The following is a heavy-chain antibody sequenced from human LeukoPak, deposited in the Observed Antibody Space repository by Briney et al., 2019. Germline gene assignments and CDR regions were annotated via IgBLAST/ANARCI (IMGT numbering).Heavy chain of an antibody. Sequence: SETLSLTCTVSGGSISSYYWSWIRQPAGKGLELIGRIYTSGNTNYNPSLKSRVTMSVHTSKNQFSLKLSSVTAADTAVYYCARDMSRPGAHYFDYWGQGTLVTVSS. J-gene: IGHJ4*02. CDR1: GGSISSYY. D-gene: IGHD3-10*01. CDR3: ARDMSRPGAHYFDY. V-gene: IGHV4-4*07. CDR2: IYTSGNT.